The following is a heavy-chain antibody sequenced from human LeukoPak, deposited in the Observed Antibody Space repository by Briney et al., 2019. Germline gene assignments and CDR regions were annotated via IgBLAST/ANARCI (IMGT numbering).Heavy chain of an antibody. Sequence: SETLSLTCAVHGGPFSGYYWLWTRAPRGKGLEWIGDIYYTGSTNYNPSPKGRFTISLDTSKNQFSLKRSSVTAADTAVYYCARGTSGSYYGVWFDPWGQGILVTVSS. D-gene: IGHD1-26*01. CDR2: IYYTGST. J-gene: IGHJ5*02. CDR3: ARGTSGSYYGVWFDP. CDR1: GGPFSGYY. V-gene: IGHV4-34*01.